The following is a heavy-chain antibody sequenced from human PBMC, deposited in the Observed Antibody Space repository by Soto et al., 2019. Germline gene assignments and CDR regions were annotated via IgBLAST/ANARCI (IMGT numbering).Heavy chain of an antibody. V-gene: IGHV1-58*01. D-gene: IGHD3-22*01. J-gene: IGHJ4*02. CDR3: AAKPAPWYYDTSGKGGDFGY. Sequence: GASVKVSCKASGFTFTSSAVQWVRQARGQRLEWIGWIVVGSGNTNYAQKFQERVTITRDMSTSTAYMELSSLRSEDTAVYYCAAKPAPWYYDTSGKGGDFGYCGRGTLVTVSS. CDR2: IVVGSGNT. CDR1: GFTFTSSA.